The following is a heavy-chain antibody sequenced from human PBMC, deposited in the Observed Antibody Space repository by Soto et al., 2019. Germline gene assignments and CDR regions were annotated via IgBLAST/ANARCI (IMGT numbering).Heavy chain of an antibody. CDR2: IKSKTDGGTT. J-gene: IGHJ4*02. CDR3: TTDTTLDGFGELLKYFDY. D-gene: IGHD3-10*01. Sequence: GALRLSCAASGFTFSNAWMNWVRQAPGKGLEWVGRIKSKTDGGTTDYAAPVKGRFTISRDDSKNTLYLQMNSLKTEDTAVYYCTTDTTLDGFGELLKYFDYWGQGTLVTVSS. V-gene: IGHV3-15*07. CDR1: GFTFSNAW.